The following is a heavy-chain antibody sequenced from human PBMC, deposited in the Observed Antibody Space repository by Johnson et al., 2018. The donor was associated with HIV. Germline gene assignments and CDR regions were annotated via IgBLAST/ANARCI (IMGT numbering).Heavy chain of an antibody. CDR3: ARDNGIAAAGDLDI. D-gene: IGHD6-13*01. Sequence: QVQLLESGGGVVQPGGSLRLSCAASGFTFSSYGMHWVRQAPGKGLEWVAFIRDDGSKKYYADSVKGRLTISRDNSKNTLYLQMNSLRAEDTAVYYCARDNGIAAAGDLDIWGQGTMVTVSS. CDR2: IRDDGSKK. V-gene: IGHV3-30*02. J-gene: IGHJ3*02. CDR1: GFTFSSYG.